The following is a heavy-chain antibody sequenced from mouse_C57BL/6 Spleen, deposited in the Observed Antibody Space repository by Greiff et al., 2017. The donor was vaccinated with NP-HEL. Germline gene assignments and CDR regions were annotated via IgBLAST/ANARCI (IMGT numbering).Heavy chain of an antibody. Sequence: QVQLKLSGAELARPGASVKLSCKASGYTFTSYGISWVKQRTGQGLEWIGEIYPRSGNTYYNEKFKGKATLTADKSSSTAYMELRSLTSEDSAVYFCARGYYYGSSYDYWGQGTTLTVSS. J-gene: IGHJ2*01. V-gene: IGHV1-81*01. CDR2: IYPRSGNT. CDR1: GYTFTSYG. D-gene: IGHD1-1*01. CDR3: ARGYYYGSSYDY.